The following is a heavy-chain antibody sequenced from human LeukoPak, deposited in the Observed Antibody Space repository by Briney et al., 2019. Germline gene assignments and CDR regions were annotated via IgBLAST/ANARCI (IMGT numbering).Heavy chain of an antibody. D-gene: IGHD1-26*01. CDR3: ARHLSGSSWFDP. V-gene: IGHV4-30-4*08. CDR1: GDSITSGDYY. J-gene: IGHJ5*02. CDR2: MHYTGNT. Sequence: PSQTLSHTSTLTGDSITSGDYYWTWIRQPPGKGLEWVAYMHYTGNTYYNSSLKSRLTISVDTSKNQFSLRLSFVTAADTAMYYCARHLSGSSWFDPWGQGTLVTVSS.